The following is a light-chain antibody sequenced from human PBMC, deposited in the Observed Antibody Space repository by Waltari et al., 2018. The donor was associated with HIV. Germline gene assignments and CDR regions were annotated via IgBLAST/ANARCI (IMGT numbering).Light chain of an antibody. CDR1: SSAFGFDNY. V-gene: IGLV2-14*03. CDR3: TSYTTSDTLR. J-gene: IGLJ3*02. CDR2: EVS. Sequence: QSVLTQPASVSGSPGQSVTLSCTGTSSAFGFDNYVSWYQQYPGKAPTLIIYEVSSRPSGVSDRFSGSKSGNTASLTISGLQNEDEADYFCTSYTTSDTLRFGGGTKVTVL.